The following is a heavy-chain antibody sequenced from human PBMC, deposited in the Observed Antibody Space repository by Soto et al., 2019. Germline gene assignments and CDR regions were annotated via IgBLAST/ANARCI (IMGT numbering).Heavy chain of an antibody. CDR2: IYYSGT. D-gene: IGHD1-26*01. CDR1: GGSISSVDYF. V-gene: IGHV4-30-4*01. Sequence: PSETLSLTCTVSGGSISSVDYFWSWIRQPPGKGLELIGLIYYSGTYYTPYLKIRVSISVDTYKSQFSLSLSSVTAADTAVYYCASDLAYCASGSFYAKWRXGGQGALFTVSX. J-gene: IGHJ4*02. CDR3: ASDLAYCASGSFYAKWRX.